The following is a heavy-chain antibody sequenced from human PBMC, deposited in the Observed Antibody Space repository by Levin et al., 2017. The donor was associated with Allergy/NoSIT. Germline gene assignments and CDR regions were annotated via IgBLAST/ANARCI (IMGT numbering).Heavy chain of an antibody. Sequence: PSETLSLTCTVSGGSISSSSYYWGWIRQPPGKGLEWIGSIYYSGSTYYNPSLKSRVTISVDTSKNQFSLKLSSVTAADTAVYYCARLPSGYDYPKHYFDYWGQGTLVTVSS. CDR2: IYYSGST. J-gene: IGHJ4*02. V-gene: IGHV4-39*01. CDR1: GGSISSSSYY. CDR3: ARLPSGYDYPKHYFDY. D-gene: IGHD5-12*01.